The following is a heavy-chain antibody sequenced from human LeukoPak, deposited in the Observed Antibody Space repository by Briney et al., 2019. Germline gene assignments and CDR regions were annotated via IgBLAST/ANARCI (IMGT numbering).Heavy chain of an antibody. CDR1: GFTFSSYV. CDR3: AKATGYLL. D-gene: IGHD1-14*01. Sequence: GGTLRLSCAASGFTFSSYVMSWVRQAPGKGLEWVSAVSGSGGSTYYADSVKGRFTISRDNSKNTLYMQMNSLRAEDTAVYYCAKATGYLLWGQGTLVTVSS. J-gene: IGHJ4*02. CDR2: VSGSGGST. V-gene: IGHV3-23*01.